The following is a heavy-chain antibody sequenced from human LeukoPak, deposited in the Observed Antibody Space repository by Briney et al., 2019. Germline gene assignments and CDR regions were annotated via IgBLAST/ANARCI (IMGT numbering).Heavy chain of an antibody. J-gene: IGHJ5*02. V-gene: IGHV4-4*02. CDR2: IYHSGST. CDR3: ARYGWGSYRFDP. CDR1: GASISSSTW. D-gene: IGHD3-10*01. Sequence: SGTLSLTCAVSGASISSSTWWSWVRHPPGKGLGWIGEIYHSGSTNYNPSLKSRVTISVDKSKNQFSLKLSSVTAADTAVYYCARYGWGSYRFDPWGQGTLVTVSS.